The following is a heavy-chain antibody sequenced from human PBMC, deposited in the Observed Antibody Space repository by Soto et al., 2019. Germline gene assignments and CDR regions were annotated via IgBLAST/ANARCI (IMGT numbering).Heavy chain of an antibody. CDR1: GFTFISSA. V-gene: IGHV1-58*01. J-gene: IGHJ6*02. Sequence: SVKVSCQASGFTFISSAVQWVRQARGQRLEWIGWIVVGSGNTNYAQKFQERVTITRDMSTSTAYMELSSLRSEDTAVYFCAADSGGFYGMDVWGQGTTVSVSS. D-gene: IGHD2-15*01. CDR2: IVVGSGNT. CDR3: AADSGGFYGMDV.